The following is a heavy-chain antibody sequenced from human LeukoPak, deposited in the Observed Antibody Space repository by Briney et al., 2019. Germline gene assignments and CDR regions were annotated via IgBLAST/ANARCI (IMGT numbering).Heavy chain of an antibody. Sequence: GESLKISCKGSGYSFTSYWISWVRQLPGKGLEWMGRIDPSDSYTNYGPSFQGHVTISADKSISTAYLQWSSLKASDTAMYYCARRTVRGRYYYGMDVWGKGTTVTVSS. D-gene: IGHD3-10*01. CDR3: ARRTVRGRYYYGMDV. CDR1: GYSFTSYW. J-gene: IGHJ6*04. CDR2: IDPSDSYT. V-gene: IGHV5-10-1*01.